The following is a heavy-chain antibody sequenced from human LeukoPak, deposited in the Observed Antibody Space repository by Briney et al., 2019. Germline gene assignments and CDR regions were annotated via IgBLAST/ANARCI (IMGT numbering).Heavy chain of an antibody. CDR1: GFTFDDYA. V-gene: IGHV3-43D*03. CDR2: ISWDGGST. D-gene: IGHD3-10*02. Sequence: GGSLRLSCAASGFTFDDYAMHWVRQAPGKGLGWVSLISWDGGSTYYADSVKGRFTISRDNAKNSLYLQMNSLRAEDTAVYYCAELGITMIGGVWGKGTTVTISS. CDR3: AELGITMIGGV. J-gene: IGHJ6*04.